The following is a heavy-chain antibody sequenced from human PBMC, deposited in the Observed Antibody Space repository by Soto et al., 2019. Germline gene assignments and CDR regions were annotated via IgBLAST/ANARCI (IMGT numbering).Heavy chain of an antibody. Sequence: KTSETLSLTCTVSGASISSGDHSWSWIRQSPGKGLEWIGYIYHRGTTYFNPPLKSRVTISLDTSKNQFSLKLSSVSAADTAMYYCARSHPGERWFGPWGQGTLVTVSS. CDR3: ARSHPGERWFGP. CDR2: IYHRGTT. CDR1: GASISSGDHS. V-gene: IGHV4-30-4*01. J-gene: IGHJ5*02. D-gene: IGHD1-1*01.